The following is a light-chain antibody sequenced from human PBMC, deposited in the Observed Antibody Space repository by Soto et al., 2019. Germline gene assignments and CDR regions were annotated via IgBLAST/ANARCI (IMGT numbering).Light chain of an antibody. J-gene: IGKJ5*01. V-gene: IGKV2-28*01. CDR1: QSLLHSNGYNY. CDR2: LGS. CDR3: MRALQTPSIT. Sequence: DIVMTQSPLSLPVTPGEPASISCRSSQSLLHSNGYNYLDWYLQKPGQSPQLLIYLGSNRASGVPDRFSGSGSGTDFTLKISRVEAEDVGVYYCMRALQTPSITFGQGTRLEIK.